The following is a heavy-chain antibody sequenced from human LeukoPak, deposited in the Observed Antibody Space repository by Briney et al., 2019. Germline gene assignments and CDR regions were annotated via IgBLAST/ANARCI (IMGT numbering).Heavy chain of an antibody. V-gene: IGHV1-18*01. CDR1: GYTFTSYG. Sequence: ASVKVSCKASGYTFTSYGISWVRQAPGQGLEWVGWISAYNGNTNYAQKLQGRVTMTTDTSTSTAYMELRSLRSDDTAVYYCAKARVSGLLMVACDYWGQGTLVTVSS. D-gene: IGHD2-8*01. CDR2: ISAYNGNT. J-gene: IGHJ4*02. CDR3: AKARVSGLLMVACDY.